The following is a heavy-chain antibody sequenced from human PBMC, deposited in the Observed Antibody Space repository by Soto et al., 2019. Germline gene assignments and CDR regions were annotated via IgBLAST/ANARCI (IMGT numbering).Heavy chain of an antibody. Sequence: PSETLSLTCTVSGDSISSGDYYWTWIRQPPGKGLEWIGYIFYSGSTYSNPSLNSRVSISVDTSKNQFSQKLNSVTAADTAVYYCARGIAYGGVFYFDYWGQGALVTVSS. CDR2: IFYSGST. D-gene: IGHD3-3*01. CDR1: GDSISSGDYY. V-gene: IGHV4-30-4*01. CDR3: ARGIAYGGVFYFDY. J-gene: IGHJ4*02.